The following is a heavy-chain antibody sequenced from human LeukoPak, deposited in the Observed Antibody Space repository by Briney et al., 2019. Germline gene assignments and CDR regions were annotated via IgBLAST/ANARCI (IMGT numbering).Heavy chain of an antibody. CDR1: GFTFSSYA. CDR2: LIGSSGST. J-gene: IGHJ4*02. V-gene: IGHV3-23*01. D-gene: IGHD5-12*01. Sequence: GGSLRLSCAVSGFTFSSYAMSWVRQAPGKGLEWVSVLIGSSGSTDYADSVKGRFTISRDTSKNTLFLQMNSLRAEDTAIYYCAKGAYDYIEIGYFDSWGQGTLVTVSS. CDR3: AKGAYDYIEIGYFDS.